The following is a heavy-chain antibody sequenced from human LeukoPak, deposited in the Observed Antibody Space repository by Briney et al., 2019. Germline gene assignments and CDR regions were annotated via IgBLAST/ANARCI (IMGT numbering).Heavy chain of an antibody. D-gene: IGHD4-23*01. CDR3: ARRLGGGNSNYMDV. V-gene: IGHV3-30*01. Sequence: PGRSLRLSCAASGFTFSSYAMHWVRQAPGKGLEWVAVISYDGSNKYYADSVKGRFTISRDNSKNTLYLQMNSLRAEDTAVYYCARRLGGGNSNYMDVWGKGITVTVSS. CDR2: ISYDGSNK. CDR1: GFTFSSYA. J-gene: IGHJ6*03.